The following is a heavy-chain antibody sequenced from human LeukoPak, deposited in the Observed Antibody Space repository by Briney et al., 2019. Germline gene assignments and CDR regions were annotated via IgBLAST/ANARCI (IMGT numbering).Heavy chain of an antibody. V-gene: IGHV1-2*04. D-gene: IGHD6-13*01. Sequence: ASVKVSCKASGYTFTGYYMRWVRQAPGQGLEWMGWINPNSGGTNYAQKFQGWVTMTRDTSISTAYMELSRLRSDDTAVYYCARGAINYSSSWYGYYYYGMDVWGQGTTVTVSS. CDR3: ARGAINYSSSWYGYYYYGMDV. CDR1: GYTFTGYY. J-gene: IGHJ6*02. CDR2: INPNSGGT.